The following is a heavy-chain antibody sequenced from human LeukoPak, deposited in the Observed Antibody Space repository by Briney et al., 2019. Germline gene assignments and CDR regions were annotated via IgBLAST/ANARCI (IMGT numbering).Heavy chain of an antibody. CDR3: ARVDYYDSSGSSYFDY. CDR1: GGSISSYY. CDR2: IYYSGST. J-gene: IGHJ4*02. V-gene: IGHV4-59*01. Sequence: SETLSLTCTVSGGSISSYYWSWIRQPPGKGLEWIGYIYYSGSTNYNPSLKSRVTISVDTSKNQFSLKLSSVTAADTAVYYCARVDYYDSSGSSYFDYWGQGTLVTVPS. D-gene: IGHD3-22*01.